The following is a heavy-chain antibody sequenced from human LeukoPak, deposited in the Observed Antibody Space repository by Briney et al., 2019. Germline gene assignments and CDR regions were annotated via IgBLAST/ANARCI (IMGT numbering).Heavy chain of an antibody. CDR1: GYTFTSYG. Sequence: ASVKVSCKASGYTFTSYGISWVRQAPGQGLEWMGRISAYNGNTNYAQKLQGRVTMTTDTSTSTAYMELRSLRSDDTAVYYCARDLSAYSGYDLGLFDYWGQGTLVTVSS. J-gene: IGHJ4*02. V-gene: IGHV1-18*01. D-gene: IGHD5-12*01. CDR3: ARDLSAYSGYDLGLFDY. CDR2: ISAYNGNT.